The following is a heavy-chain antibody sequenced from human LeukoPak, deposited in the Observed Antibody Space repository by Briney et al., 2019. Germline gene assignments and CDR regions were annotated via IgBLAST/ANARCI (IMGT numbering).Heavy chain of an antibody. Sequence: GGSLRLSCAASGFTFSSYWMSWVRRAPGKGLEWVANIKQDGSEKYYVDSVKGRFTISRDNAKNSLYLQMNSLRAEDTAVYYCARDDSSGYFPSAFDIWGQGTMVTVSS. J-gene: IGHJ3*02. CDR3: ARDDSSGYFPSAFDI. D-gene: IGHD3-22*01. CDR1: GFTFSSYW. V-gene: IGHV3-7*01. CDR2: IKQDGSEK.